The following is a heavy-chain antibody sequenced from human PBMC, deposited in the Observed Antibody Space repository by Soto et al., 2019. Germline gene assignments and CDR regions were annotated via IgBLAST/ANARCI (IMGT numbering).Heavy chain of an antibody. V-gene: IGHV3-30-3*01. CDR2: ISYDGSNK. Sequence: GGSLRLSCAASGFTFSSYAMHWVRQAPGKGLEWVAVISYDGSNKYYADSVKGRFTISRDNSKNTLYLQMNSLRAEDTAVYYCARDSAMRSGWLGWFDPWGQGTLVTVYS. CDR1: GFTFSSYA. D-gene: IGHD6-19*01. CDR3: ARDSAMRSGWLGWFDP. J-gene: IGHJ5*02.